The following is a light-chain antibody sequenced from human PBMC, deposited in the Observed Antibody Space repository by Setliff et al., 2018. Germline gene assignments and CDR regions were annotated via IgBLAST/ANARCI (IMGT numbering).Light chain of an antibody. V-gene: IGLV1-47*01. CDR2: NND. CDR3: AARDDILSSLV. CDR1: SSNIGAGYE. J-gene: IGLJ2*01. Sequence: QSALTQPPSVSGAPGQRVTISCTGSSSNIGAGYEVHWYQHLPGTAPTLLIYNNDRWPSGVPGRFFGSKSGTSASLAISGLRSEDEADYFCAARDDILSSLVFGGGTKVTVL.